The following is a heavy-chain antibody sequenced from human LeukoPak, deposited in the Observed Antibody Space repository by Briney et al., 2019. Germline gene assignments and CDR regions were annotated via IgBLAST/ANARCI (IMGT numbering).Heavy chain of an antibody. CDR2: IAYDGSNK. V-gene: IGHV3-30-3*01. J-gene: IGHJ6*02. D-gene: IGHD3-3*01. CDR3: ARVTNYDFWSGYFYYGMDV. CDR1: GFTFSSYA. Sequence: GGSLRLSCAASGFTFSSYAVHWVRQAPGKGLEWVAVIAYDGSNKYHADSVKGRFTISRDNSKNTLYLQMNSLRAEDTAVYYCARVTNYDFWSGYFYYGMDVWGQGTTVTVSS.